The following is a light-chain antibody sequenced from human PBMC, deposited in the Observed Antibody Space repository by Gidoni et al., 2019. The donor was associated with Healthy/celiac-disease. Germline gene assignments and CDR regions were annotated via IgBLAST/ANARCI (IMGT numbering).Light chain of an antibody. CDR3: QQYYSTTYT. V-gene: IGKV4-1*01. CDR2: WAS. Sequence: QLPDSLAVSLGERATINCKSSQSVFYSSNNKNYFAWYQQKPVQPPKLLIYWASTRESGVPDRFSGSGSGTDFTLTISSLKAEDVAVYYCQQYYSTTYTFGQGTKLEIK. CDR1: QSVFYSSNNKNY. J-gene: IGKJ2*01.